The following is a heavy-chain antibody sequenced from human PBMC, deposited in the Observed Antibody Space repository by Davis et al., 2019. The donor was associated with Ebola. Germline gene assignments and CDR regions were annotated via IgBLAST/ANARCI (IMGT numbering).Heavy chain of an antibody. D-gene: IGHD3-3*01. CDR3: ARHEYDFWSGTYAFDI. J-gene: IGHJ3*02. CDR2: IYYSGTT. Sequence: PSETLSLTCTVSAGSISSSSYYLGWIRQPPGKGLEWIGSIYYSGTTYYNPSLKSRVTISVDTSKNQFSLKLSSVTAADTAVYYCARHEYDFWSGTYAFDIWGQGTMVTVSS. V-gene: IGHV4-39*01. CDR1: AGSISSSSYY.